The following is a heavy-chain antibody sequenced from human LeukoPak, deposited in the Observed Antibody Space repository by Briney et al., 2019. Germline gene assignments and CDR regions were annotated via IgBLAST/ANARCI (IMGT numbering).Heavy chain of an antibody. CDR1: GGTFSSYA. D-gene: IGHD6-19*01. V-gene: IGHV1-69*06. Sequence: SVKVSCEASGGTFSSYAISWVRQAPGQGLEWIGGSIPIFGTANYAQKFQGRVTITADKSTSTAYMELSSLRSEDTAVYYCARESGIAVAAPYANWFDPWGQGALVTVSS. J-gene: IGHJ5*02. CDR2: SIPIFGTA. CDR3: ARESGIAVAAPYANWFDP.